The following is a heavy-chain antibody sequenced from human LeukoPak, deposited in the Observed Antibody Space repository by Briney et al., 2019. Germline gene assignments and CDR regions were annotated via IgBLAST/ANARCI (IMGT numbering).Heavy chain of an antibody. CDR2: IYRDDST. Sequence: GGSLRLSCAASGFAVSRNYMSWVRQAPGKGREWGSEIYRDDSTYYAASVKGRFSIFRDNVKNTGYLPMNRLRADDTAVYYCARELREHGVFDIWGQGTMVTVSS. CDR3: ARELREHGVFDI. D-gene: IGHD1/OR15-1a*01. V-gene: IGHV3-53*01. J-gene: IGHJ3*02. CDR1: GFAVSRNY.